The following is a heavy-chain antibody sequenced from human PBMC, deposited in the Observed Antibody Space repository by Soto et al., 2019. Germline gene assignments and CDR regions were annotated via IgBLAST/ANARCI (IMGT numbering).Heavy chain of an antibody. V-gene: IGHV4-38-2*01. CDR3: ARQWQWLMGGWFDP. Sequence: SETLSLTCDVSGYSISSSYYWGWIRQPPGKGLEWIGSIYHSGSTYYNSSLKSRVTMSVDTSKNQFSLKLRSVTAADTAVYYCARQWQWLMGGWFDPWGQGTLVTVSS. CDR1: GYSISSSYY. D-gene: IGHD6-19*01. J-gene: IGHJ5*02. CDR2: IYHSGST.